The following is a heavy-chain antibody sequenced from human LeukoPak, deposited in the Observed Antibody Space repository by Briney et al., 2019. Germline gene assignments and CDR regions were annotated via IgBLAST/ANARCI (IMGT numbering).Heavy chain of an antibody. CDR2: IKKTGSET. J-gene: IGHJ6*02. D-gene: IGHD3-10*01. CDR1: GFTFSHFW. V-gene: IGHV3-7*01. CDR3: ARVSLGFGDV. Sequence: PGGSLRLSCAASGFTFSHFWMSWVRQAPGKGLEWVAYIKKTGSETYYVDSVKGRYTITRDNTRNSLFLQMYSLRAEDTAVYYCARVSLGFGDVWGQGTTVTVSS.